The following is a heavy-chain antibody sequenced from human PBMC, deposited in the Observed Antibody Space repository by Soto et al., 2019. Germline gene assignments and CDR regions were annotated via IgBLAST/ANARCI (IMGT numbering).Heavy chain of an antibody. D-gene: IGHD3-3*01. CDR2: TIPIFGPA. CDR3: ARAGDFWSGYYTQYDY. Sequence: QVQLVQSGAEVKKPGSSVKVSCKASGGTFSSYAISWVRQAPGQGLEWMGGTIPIFGPANYAQKFHGRVTITADESTSTAYIELSSLRSEDTAVYYCARAGDFWSGYYTQYDYWGQGTLVTFSS. J-gene: IGHJ4*02. V-gene: IGHV1-69*01. CDR1: GGTFSSYA.